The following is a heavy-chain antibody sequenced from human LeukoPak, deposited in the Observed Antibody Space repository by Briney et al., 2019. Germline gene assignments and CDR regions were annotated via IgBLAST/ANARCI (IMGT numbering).Heavy chain of an antibody. Sequence: ASVKVSCKASGYTFTGYYIHWIRQAPGQGLEWMGRINCKDGGTNYTQKFQGRVAMTRDTSINTAYLELSSLISDDTAVYYCARASYAGEYGMDVWGQGTTVTVSS. J-gene: IGHJ6*02. CDR3: ARASYAGEYGMDV. CDR1: GYTFTGYY. D-gene: IGHD1-26*01. V-gene: IGHV1-2*06. CDR2: INCKDGGT.